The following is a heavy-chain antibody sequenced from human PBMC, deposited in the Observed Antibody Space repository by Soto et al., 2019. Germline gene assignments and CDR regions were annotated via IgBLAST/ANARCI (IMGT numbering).Heavy chain of an antibody. D-gene: IGHD6-13*01. CDR3: ARDSYSSSWYVWFDP. J-gene: IGHJ5*02. CDR2: IYHSGST. CDR1: GGSISSGGYS. Sequence: QLQLQESGSGLVKPSQTLSLTCAVSGGSISSGGYSWSWIRQPPGKGLEWIGYIYHSGSTYYNPSLKSRVTISVDRSKNQFSPKLSSVTAADTAVYYCARDSYSSSWYVWFDPWGQGTLVTVSS. V-gene: IGHV4-30-2*01.